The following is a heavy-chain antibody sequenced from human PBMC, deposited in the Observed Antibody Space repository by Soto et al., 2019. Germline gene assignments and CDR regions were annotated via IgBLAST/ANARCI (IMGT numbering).Heavy chain of an antibody. CDR1: GYTFTTFW. V-gene: IGHV5-10-1*01. CDR2: VDPRDSYV. J-gene: IGHJ5*02. D-gene: IGHD2-2*01. CDR3: ARLFCSTTTCDSWFDP. Sequence: GESLKISCTGFGYTFTTFWISWVRQMPGKGLEWMGRVDPRDSYVNYSPSFQGHVTISLDKSISTAYLQWGSLKASDTAMYYCARLFCSTTTCDSWFDPWGQGTLVTVSS.